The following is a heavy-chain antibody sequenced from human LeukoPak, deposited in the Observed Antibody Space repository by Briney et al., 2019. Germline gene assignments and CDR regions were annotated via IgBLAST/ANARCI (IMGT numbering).Heavy chain of an antibody. Sequence: PSETLSLTCTVSGGSISSGSYYWSWIRQPAGKGLEWIGRIYTSGSTNYNPSLKSRVTISVDTSKNQFSLKLSSVTAADTAVYYCARGGISGWDHYFDYWGQGTLVTVSS. CDR3: ARGGISGWDHYFDY. CDR2: IYTSGST. V-gene: IGHV4-61*02. CDR1: GGSISSGSYY. J-gene: IGHJ4*02. D-gene: IGHD6-19*01.